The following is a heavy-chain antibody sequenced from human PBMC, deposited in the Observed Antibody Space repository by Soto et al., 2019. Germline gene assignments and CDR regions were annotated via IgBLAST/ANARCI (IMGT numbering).Heavy chain of an antibody. D-gene: IGHD3-3*01. CDR3: AKAAVFLDPSWRREF. CDR2: INHSGTT. CDR1: GGSFSGFY. Sequence: SETLSLTCAVSGGSFSGFYWTWIRQPPGEGLEWIGEINHSGTTNFNPSLRSRLTISLDSSKKHFSLKLTSMTAADAAVYYCAKAAVFLDPSWRREFWGQGTPVTVS. V-gene: IGHV4-34*01. J-gene: IGHJ4*02.